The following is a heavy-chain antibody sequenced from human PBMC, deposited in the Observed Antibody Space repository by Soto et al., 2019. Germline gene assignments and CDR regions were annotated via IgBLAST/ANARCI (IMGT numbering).Heavy chain of an antibody. Sequence: QAQLQESGPGLVKPSGTLSLTCSVSGDSINDKNWWTWLRQPPGKRLEWIGDIYHTGRSSYNPSLTSRVAMSVDKSKNQFSLKLISVTAADTAVYYCARTEVPESSNWHPCDPWGQGTLVTVSS. D-gene: IGHD6-13*01. CDR3: ARTEVPESSNWHPCDP. CDR1: GDSINDKNW. J-gene: IGHJ5*02. V-gene: IGHV4-4*02. CDR2: IYHTGRS.